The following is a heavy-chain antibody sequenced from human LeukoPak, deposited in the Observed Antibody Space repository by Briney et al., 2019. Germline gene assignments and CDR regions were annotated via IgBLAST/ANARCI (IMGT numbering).Heavy chain of an antibody. V-gene: IGHV4-59*01. Sequence: PSETLSLTCTVSGGSISHYYWSWIRQPPGKGLEWIGYISYTVTSNYNPSLKSRVTISVDTSKNQFSLKLSSVTAADTAVYYCARVGDWNDLVYWGQGTLVTVSS. CDR2: ISYTVTS. D-gene: IGHD1-1*01. CDR1: GGSISHYY. J-gene: IGHJ4*02. CDR3: ARVGDWNDLVY.